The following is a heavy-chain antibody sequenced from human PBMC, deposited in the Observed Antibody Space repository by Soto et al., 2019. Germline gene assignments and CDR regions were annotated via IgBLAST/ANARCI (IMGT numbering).Heavy chain of an antibody. J-gene: IGHJ3*02. CDR3: AQTLPPAFDI. V-gene: IGHV2-5*02. CDR2: IYWDDDK. CDR1: GYSLSTSKVG. Sequence: QITLKESGPTLVKPTQTLTLTCSFSGYSLSTSKVGVGWIRPPPGKALEWLALIYWDDDKRYSPSLQSRLTITKDTSKNQVVLTMTNMDPVDTATYYCAQTLPPAFDIWGQGTMVTVSS.